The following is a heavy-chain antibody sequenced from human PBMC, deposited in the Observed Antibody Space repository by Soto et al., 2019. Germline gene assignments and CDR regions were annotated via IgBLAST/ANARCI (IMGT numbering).Heavy chain of an antibody. CDR2: IWYDGSNK. Sequence: EGSVRLSCAASGFTFSSYGMHWVRQAPGKGLEWVAVIWYDGSNKVYADSVKGRFTISRDNSKNTLYLQMNSLRAEDTAVYYCARDLSGDYGALDTWGQGTMVTVSS. CDR1: GFTFSSYG. J-gene: IGHJ3*02. D-gene: IGHD4-17*01. CDR3: ARDLSGDYGALDT. V-gene: IGHV3-33*08.